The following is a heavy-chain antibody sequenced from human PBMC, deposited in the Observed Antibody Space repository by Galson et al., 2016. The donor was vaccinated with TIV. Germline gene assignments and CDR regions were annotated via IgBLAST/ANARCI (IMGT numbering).Heavy chain of an antibody. V-gene: IGHV3-53*05. CDR1: GFIVSSNY. J-gene: IGHJ6*02. Sequence: SLRLSCAASGFIVSSNYMTWVRQAPGKGLEWVSLIYSGGSTSYADSVKGRFTLSRDNSKNTVYLQMNRLRAEDTAVYYCARDCRHCGNECYLYYYYGMDVWGQGTTVTVSS. D-gene: IGHD2-21*01. CDR3: ARDCRHCGNECYLYYYYGMDV. CDR2: IYSGGST.